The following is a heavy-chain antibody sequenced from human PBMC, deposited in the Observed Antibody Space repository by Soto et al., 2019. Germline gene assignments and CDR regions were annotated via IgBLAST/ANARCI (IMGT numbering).Heavy chain of an antibody. V-gene: IGHV3-33*01. CDR3: ARVANAIGNLYCSGGRCYSDY. J-gene: IGHJ4*02. CDR1: GFTFSSYG. CDR2: IWYDGSNK. Sequence: QVQLVESGGGVVQPGRSLRLSCAASGFTFSSYGMHWVRQAPGKGLEWVAVIWYDGSNKYYADSVKGRFTISRDNSKNTLNLHMNSLRAEDTAVYYCARVANAIGNLYCSGGRCYSDYWGQGTLVTVSS. D-gene: IGHD2-15*01.